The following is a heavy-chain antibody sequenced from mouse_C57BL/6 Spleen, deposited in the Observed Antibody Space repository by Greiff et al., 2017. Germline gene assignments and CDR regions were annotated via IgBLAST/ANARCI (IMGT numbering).Heavy chain of an antibody. CDR1: GYTFTSYW. CDR3: ARKPYYSNYGDY. J-gene: IGHJ4*01. Sequence: QVQLQQPGAELVMPGASVKLSCKASGYTFTSYWMHWVKQRPGQGLEWIGEIDPSASYTNYNQKFKGKSTLTVDKSSSTAYMQLSSLTSEDSAVYYCARKPYYSNYGDYWGQGTSVTVSS. V-gene: IGHV1-69*01. D-gene: IGHD2-5*01. CDR2: IDPSASYT.